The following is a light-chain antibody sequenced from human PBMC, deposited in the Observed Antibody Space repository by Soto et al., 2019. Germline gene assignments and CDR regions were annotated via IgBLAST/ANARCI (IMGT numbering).Light chain of an antibody. CDR2: DAS. CDR1: QDISNY. Sequence: DIKMSQSPSSLSASVGDRVTITCQASQDISNYLNWYQHKPGEAPKLLIYDASNLEIGVSSRFSGSGSGTDFTFTINNLQPEDIATYYCQQYDTLRITFGQGTRLAIK. CDR3: QQYDTLRIT. V-gene: IGKV1-33*01. J-gene: IGKJ5*01.